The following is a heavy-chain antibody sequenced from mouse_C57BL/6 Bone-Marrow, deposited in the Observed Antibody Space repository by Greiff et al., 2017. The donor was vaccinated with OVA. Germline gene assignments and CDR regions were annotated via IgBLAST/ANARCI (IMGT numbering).Heavy chain of an antibody. V-gene: IGHV14-4*01. CDR3: TFIYYDYSWFAY. J-gene: IGHJ3*01. CDR1: GFNIKDDY. Sequence: DVQLQESGAELVRPGASVKLSCTASGFNIKDDYMHWVKQRPEQGLEWIGWIDPENGDTEYASKFQGKATITADTSSNTAYLQLSSLTSEDTAVYYCTFIYYDYSWFAYWGQGTLVTVSA. D-gene: IGHD2-4*01. CDR2: IDPENGDT.